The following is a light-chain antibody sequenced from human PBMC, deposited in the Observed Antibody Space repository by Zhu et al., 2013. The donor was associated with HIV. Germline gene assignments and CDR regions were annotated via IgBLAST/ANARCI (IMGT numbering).Light chain of an antibody. Sequence: IVMTQSPATLSVSPGDRATLSCRASQSISNNLAWYQQKPGQPPRLLIFGASTRATGVSARFSGSGSGTDFTLTIDRLEPEDFAVYYCQQYAASPITFGQGTKVEIK. J-gene: IGKJ1*01. CDR2: GAS. CDR1: QSISNN. V-gene: IGKV3-15*01. CDR3: QQYAASPIT.